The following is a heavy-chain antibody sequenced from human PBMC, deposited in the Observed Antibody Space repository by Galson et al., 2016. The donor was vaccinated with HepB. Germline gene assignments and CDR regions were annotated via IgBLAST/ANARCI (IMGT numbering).Heavy chain of an antibody. D-gene: IGHD4-23*01. CDR1: GGSISSGDSY. CDR3: ASQGRLSYGGHSAYPFDY. Sequence: TLSLTCTVSGGSISSGDSYWSWIRQPPGKSLEWPGYIYYSGSTYYNPSLKSRVSITVDTSKNQFSLKVTSVSAADPAVYYCASQGRLSYGGHSAYPFDYWGQGTLVTVSS. V-gene: IGHV4-30-4*01. J-gene: IGHJ4*02. CDR2: IYYSGST.